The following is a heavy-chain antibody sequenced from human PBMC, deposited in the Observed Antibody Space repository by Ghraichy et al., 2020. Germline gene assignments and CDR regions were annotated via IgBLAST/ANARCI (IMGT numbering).Heavy chain of an antibody. J-gene: IGHJ5*01. CDR1: GFTFSSYV. CDR3: VKIAAAGTVSSSFDS. Sequence: GGSLRLSCSASGFTFSSYVMHWVRQATGKGLKYVSAISTNGHNTYYEDSVKGRFTISRDNSQNTLYLQMSSLRVEDTAVYYCVKIAAAGTVSSSFDSWGQGTLVTVSS. V-gene: IGHV3-64D*08. CDR2: ISTNGHNT. D-gene: IGHD6-13*01.